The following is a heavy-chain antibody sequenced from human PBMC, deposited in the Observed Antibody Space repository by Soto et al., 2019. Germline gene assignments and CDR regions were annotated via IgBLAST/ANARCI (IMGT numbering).Heavy chain of an antibody. V-gene: IGHV5-51*01. CDR3: AREGDYYDSSGLYGMDV. J-gene: IGHJ6*02. D-gene: IGHD3-22*01. Sequence: GESLKISCKGSGYSFTIYCIGWVLQRPWKGLEWMGIIYPGDSDTRYSPSFQGQVTISADKSISTAYLQWSSLKASDTAMYYCAREGDYYDSSGLYGMDVWGQGTTVTVSS. CDR2: IYPGDSDT. CDR1: GYSFTIYC.